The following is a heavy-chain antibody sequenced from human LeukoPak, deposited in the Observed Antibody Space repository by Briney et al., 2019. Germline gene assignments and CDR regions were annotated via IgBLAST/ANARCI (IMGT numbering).Heavy chain of an antibody. Sequence: TGGSLTLSCAGSGFSLGTSWMAWVRQAPGKGLEWVANIKEDASETYYVDSVRGRFTISRDNAKRVVYLQMNSLRVEDTAVYYCARETSGPGYWGQGTLVTVSS. D-gene: IGHD6-25*01. V-gene: IGHV3-7*01. CDR1: GFSLGTSW. CDR3: ARETSGPGY. J-gene: IGHJ4*02. CDR2: IKEDASET.